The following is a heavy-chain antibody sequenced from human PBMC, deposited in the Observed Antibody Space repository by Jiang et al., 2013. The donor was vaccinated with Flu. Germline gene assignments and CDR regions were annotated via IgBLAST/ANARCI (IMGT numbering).Heavy chain of an antibody. J-gene: IGHJ4*02. D-gene: IGHD3-10*01. CDR2: IDPSDSYT. V-gene: IGHV5-10-1*01. Sequence: GAEVKKPGESLRISCKGSGYSFTSYWISWVRQMPGKGLEWMGRIDPSDSYTNYSPSFQGHVTISADKSISTAYLQWSSLKASDTAMYYCARHAGFGESLPFNFDYWGQGTLVTVSS. CDR1: GYSFTSYW. CDR3: ARHAGFGESLPFNFDY.